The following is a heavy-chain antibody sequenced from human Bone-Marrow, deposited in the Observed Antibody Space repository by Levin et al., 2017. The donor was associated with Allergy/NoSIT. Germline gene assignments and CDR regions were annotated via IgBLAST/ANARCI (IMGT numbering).Heavy chain of an antibody. Sequence: SVKVSCKASGDTFNRYTIAWVRLAPGQGLEWMGRIIPILRIANYGQKFLGRVTITAEKSTSTVYMELRSLTSEDTAVYYCARDRDGSGSYYYWGQGTLVTVSS. J-gene: IGHJ4*02. CDR2: IIPILRIA. V-gene: IGHV1-69*04. D-gene: IGHD1-26*01. CDR3: ARDRDGSGSYYY. CDR1: GDTFNRYT.